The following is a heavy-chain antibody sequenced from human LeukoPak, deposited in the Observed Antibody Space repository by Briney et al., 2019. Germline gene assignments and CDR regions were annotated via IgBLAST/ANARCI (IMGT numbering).Heavy chain of an antibody. Sequence: PSETLSLTCAVYGGSFSGYYWSWIRQPPGKGLEWIGEINHSGSTNYNPSLKSRVTISVDTSKNQFSLKLSSVTAADTAVYYCARDDPNNYYFDYWGQGTLVTVSS. D-gene: IGHD1-20*01. CDR3: ARDDPNNYYFDY. CDR2: INHSGST. J-gene: IGHJ4*02. CDR1: GGSFSGYY. V-gene: IGHV4-34*01.